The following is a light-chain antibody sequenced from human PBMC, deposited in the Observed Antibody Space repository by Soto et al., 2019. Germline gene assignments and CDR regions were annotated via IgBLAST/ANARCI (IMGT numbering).Light chain of an antibody. CDR2: WAS. Sequence: DVVMTQSPDSLAVSLGERATINCKSSQSVLYTSNNKNYLAWYQHKPGQPPRLLLYWASTRESGVPDRFSGSGSGTDFTLTINSLQAEDVAVYYCQEFYSVPRTFGQGTKVEIK. CDR3: QEFYSVPRT. J-gene: IGKJ1*01. V-gene: IGKV4-1*01. CDR1: QSVLYTSNNKNY.